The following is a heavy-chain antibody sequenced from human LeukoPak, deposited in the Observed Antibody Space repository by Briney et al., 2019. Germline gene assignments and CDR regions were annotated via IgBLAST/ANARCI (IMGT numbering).Heavy chain of an antibody. CDR1: GFTFSTYG. D-gene: IGHD6-13*01. J-gene: IGHJ4*02. CDR2: IKQDGSEK. Sequence: GGSLRLSCAASGFTFSTYGMHWVRQAPGKGLEWVANIKQDGSEKYYVDSVKGRFTISRDNAKNSLYLQMNSLRAEDTAVYYCARGIAAAGTGGGYWGQGTLVTVSS. CDR3: ARGIAAAGTGGGY. V-gene: IGHV3-7*01.